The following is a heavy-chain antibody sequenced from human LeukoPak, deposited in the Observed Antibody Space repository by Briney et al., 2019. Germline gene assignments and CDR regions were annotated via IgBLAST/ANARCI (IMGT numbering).Heavy chain of an antibody. V-gene: IGHV4-61*02. J-gene: IGHJ4*02. CDR2: IYTSGST. D-gene: IGHD5-24*01. CDR3: ATEEGYNAY. Sequence: KASQTLSLTCTVSGGSISSGSYYWSWIRQPAGKGLEWIGRIYTSGSTNYNPSLKSRVTISVDMSQSQFSLKLTSVTAADTAVYYCATEEGYNAYWGQGILVTVSS. CDR1: GGSISSGSYY.